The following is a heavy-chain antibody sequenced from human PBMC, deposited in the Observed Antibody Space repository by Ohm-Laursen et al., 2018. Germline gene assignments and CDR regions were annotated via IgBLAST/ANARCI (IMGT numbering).Heavy chain of an antibody. CDR1: GFTISHYW. V-gene: IGHV3-7*01. Sequence: SLRLSCAAPGFTISHYWMTWVRQAPGKGLEWVANIKQDGSEKNYVDSVKGRFTITRDNAKNSLYLQMNSLRVEDTAVYYCARPKSRRALDVWGQGTMVTVSS. CDR3: ARPKSRRALDV. J-gene: IGHJ3*01. CDR2: IKQDGSEK. D-gene: IGHD2-2*01.